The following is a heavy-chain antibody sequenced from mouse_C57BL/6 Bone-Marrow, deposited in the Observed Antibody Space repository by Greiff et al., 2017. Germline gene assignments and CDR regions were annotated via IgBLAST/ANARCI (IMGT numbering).Heavy chain of an antibody. CDR1: GFNIKDDY. J-gene: IGHJ2*01. V-gene: IGHV14-4*01. CDR3: SSLEGNYFDC. Sequence: VQLKESGAELVRPGASVKLSCTASGFNIKDDYIHWVKQRPEQGLEWIGWIDPEIGDTEYASKFQGKATITSDTSSNTAYLQLSSLTSEDTAVYYCSSLEGNYFDCWGQGTPLTVAS. D-gene: IGHD2-14*01. CDR2: IDPEIGDT.